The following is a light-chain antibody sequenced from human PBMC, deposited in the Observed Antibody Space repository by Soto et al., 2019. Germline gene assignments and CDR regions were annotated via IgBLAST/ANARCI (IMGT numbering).Light chain of an antibody. CDR3: HQYIGAPWA. CDR1: QSVTNDY. CDR2: GAT. V-gene: IGKV3-20*01. Sequence: EIVLTQSPGTLSVSPGEGATLSCRASQSVTNDYLAWYQQRPGQAPRLLIYGATRRASGFPDRFTGSGSGTDFTLTIIRLEPEDSVVYYCHQYIGAPWAFGQGTRVEIK. J-gene: IGKJ1*01.